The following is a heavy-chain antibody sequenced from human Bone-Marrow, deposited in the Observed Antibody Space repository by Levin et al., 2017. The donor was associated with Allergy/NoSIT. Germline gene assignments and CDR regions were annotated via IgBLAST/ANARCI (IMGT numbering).Heavy chain of an antibody. CDR1: GSMFSSFV. D-gene: IGHD3-22*01. CDR3: ATAGRTSGYADAFEF. J-gene: IGHJ3*01. V-gene: IGHV3-30*04. Sequence: GGSLRLSCVVSGSMFSSFVLHWVRQAPGKGLEWVAVISHDERSIIYADSVKGRFTISKDNSKKTLSLQMNSLSEEDTAVYYCATAGRTSGYADAFEFWGQGTMVTVSS. CDR2: ISHDERSI.